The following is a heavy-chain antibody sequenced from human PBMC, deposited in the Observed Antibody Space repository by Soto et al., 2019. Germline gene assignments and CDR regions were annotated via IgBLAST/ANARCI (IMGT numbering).Heavy chain of an antibody. D-gene: IGHD6-6*01. V-gene: IGHV1-69*01. CDR2: IIPIFGTA. CDR1: GGTFSSYA. Sequence: QVQLVQSGAEVKKPGSSVKVSCKASGGTFSSYAISWVRQAPGQGLEWMGGIIPIFGTANYAQKFQGRVTITADESTSTAYMELSSLRSEDTAVYYCARPRPIAARPNSYYGMDVWGQGTTVTVSS. J-gene: IGHJ6*02. CDR3: ARPRPIAARPNSYYGMDV.